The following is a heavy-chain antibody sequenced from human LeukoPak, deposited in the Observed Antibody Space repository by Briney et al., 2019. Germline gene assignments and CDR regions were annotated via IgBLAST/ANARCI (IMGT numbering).Heavy chain of an antibody. V-gene: IGHV3-23*01. CDR3: AKGHDTRTATLDY. D-gene: IGHD1-1*01. CDR1: AFTFSTYA. J-gene: IGHJ4*02. CDR2: IDGSDGAT. Sequence: GGSLRLSCAASAFTFSTYAMNWIRQPPGKGLEWVSAIDGSDGATYYADSVKGRFTISRDNSRNTLYLQMNSLTAEDTAIYYCAKGHDTRTATLDYWGQGTLVTVSS.